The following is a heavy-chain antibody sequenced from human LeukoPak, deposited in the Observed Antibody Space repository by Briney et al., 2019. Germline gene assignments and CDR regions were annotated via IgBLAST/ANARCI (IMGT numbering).Heavy chain of an antibody. D-gene: IGHD3-10*01. CDR3: ARARDYGSGKANAFDI. CDR2: IKRDGSEK. Sequence: GGSLRLSCAASGFTFSSYWMSWVRQAPGKGLEWVANIKRDGSEKYYVDSVKGRFAISRDNADNSLYLQMNSLRAEDTAFYYCARARDYGSGKANAFDIWGQGTMVTASS. CDR1: GFTFSSYW. V-gene: IGHV3-7*05. J-gene: IGHJ3*02.